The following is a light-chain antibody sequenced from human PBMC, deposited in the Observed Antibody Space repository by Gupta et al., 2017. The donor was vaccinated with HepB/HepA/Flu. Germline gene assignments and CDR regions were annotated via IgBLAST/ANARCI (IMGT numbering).Light chain of an antibody. CDR1: TSIIGNNY. CDR3: SARDSSLSAVV. V-gene: IGLV1-51*01. CDR2: EDN. Sequence: VLTQPPSLSAASGQKVTISRPGSTSIIGNNYVSWYQLLPGTAPKLLIFEDNRRPSGVPERFSGAKSDTSSTLGIARIQPGDEAGYYCSARDSSLSAVVFGGGTELTVL. J-gene: IGLJ2*01.